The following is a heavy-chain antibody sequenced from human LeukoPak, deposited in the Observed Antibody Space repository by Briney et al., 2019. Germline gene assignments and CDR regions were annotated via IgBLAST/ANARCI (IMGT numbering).Heavy chain of an antibody. J-gene: IGHJ4*02. D-gene: IGHD7-27*01. Sequence: SETLSLICTVSGDSISSSNCYWGWIRQPPGKGLEWIGSIYFSGGTYYNASLKSRVTISVDTSKNQFSLKLRSVTAADTAVYYCARGFRGDNFDYWGQGTLVTVSS. CDR3: ARGFRGDNFDY. CDR1: GDSISSSNCY. CDR2: IYFSGGT. V-gene: IGHV4-39*01.